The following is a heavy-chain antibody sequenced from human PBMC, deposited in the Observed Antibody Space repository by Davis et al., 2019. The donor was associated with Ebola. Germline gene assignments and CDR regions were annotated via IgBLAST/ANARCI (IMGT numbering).Heavy chain of an antibody. CDR3: AREVPPYCSGGSCSPNWLDP. J-gene: IGHJ5*02. D-gene: IGHD2-15*01. Sequence: MPSETLSLTCTVSGASISRTTNYYWGWIRQSPGKGLEWIGYIYHSGSTHYNPSLKSRVTISIDTSKNHFSLSLTSVTAADTAVYYCAREVPPYCSGGSCSPNWLDPWGQGTLVTVSS. CDR1: GASISRTTNYY. CDR2: IYHSGST. V-gene: IGHV4-39*07.